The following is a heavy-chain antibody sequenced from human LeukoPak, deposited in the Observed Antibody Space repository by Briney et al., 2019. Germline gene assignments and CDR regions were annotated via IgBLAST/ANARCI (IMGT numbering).Heavy chain of an antibody. CDR1: GYTFTSYG. D-gene: IGHD6-13*01. CDR2: IIPILGLA. CDR3: AAPLTGYHSDY. J-gene: IGHJ4*02. V-gene: IGHV1-69*04. Sequence: GASVKVSCKASGYTFTSYGISWLRQAPGQGLEWMGRIIPILGLANYAQNFQGRVTITADESTSTVYMELSSLRSEDTAVYYCAAPLTGYHSDYWGQGTLVTVSS.